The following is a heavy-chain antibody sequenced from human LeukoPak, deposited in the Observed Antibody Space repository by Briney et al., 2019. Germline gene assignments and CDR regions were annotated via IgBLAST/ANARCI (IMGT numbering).Heavy chain of an antibody. J-gene: IGHJ5*02. Sequence: ASVRVSCKASGYTFTGYYMHWVRQTPGQGLEWMGWINPNSGGTNYAQTFQGRVTMTRDTSISTAYMELSRLRSDDTAVYYCARDGLVSKLRWPTGNWFDPWGQGTLVTVSS. CDR1: GYTFTGYY. CDR2: INPNSGGT. V-gene: IGHV1-2*02. CDR3: ARDGLVSKLRWPTGNWFDP. D-gene: IGHD4-23*01.